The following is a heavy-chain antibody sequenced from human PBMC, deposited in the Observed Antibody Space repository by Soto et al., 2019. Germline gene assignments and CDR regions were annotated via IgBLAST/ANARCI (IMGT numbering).Heavy chain of an antibody. D-gene: IGHD5-18*01. V-gene: IGHV5-51*01. CDR1: GYSFTSYW. CDR3: ARHRRGYSYGQYCYYGMDV. Sequence: GESLKISCKGSGYSFTSYWIGWVRRMPGKSLDWMGIIYPGDSDTRYSPSFADQVTISADKSISTAYLQWSSLKASDTAMYYCARHRRGYSYGQYCYYGMDVWGQGTTVTVSS. J-gene: IGHJ6*02. CDR2: IYPGDSDT.